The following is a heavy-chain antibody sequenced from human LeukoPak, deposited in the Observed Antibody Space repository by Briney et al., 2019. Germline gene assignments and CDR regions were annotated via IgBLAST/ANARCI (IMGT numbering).Heavy chain of an antibody. Sequence: PGGSLRLSCAASGFTFSSYAMTWVRQAPGKGLEWVSTISGSGGSTYYADSVKGRFTISRDNSKNALYLQMNSLRAEDTAVYYCTKDRLTGYSFGYSHFDYWGQGTLVTVSS. D-gene: IGHD5-18*01. J-gene: IGHJ4*02. CDR2: ISGSGGST. CDR3: TKDRLTGYSFGYSHFDY. CDR1: GFTFSSYA. V-gene: IGHV3-23*01.